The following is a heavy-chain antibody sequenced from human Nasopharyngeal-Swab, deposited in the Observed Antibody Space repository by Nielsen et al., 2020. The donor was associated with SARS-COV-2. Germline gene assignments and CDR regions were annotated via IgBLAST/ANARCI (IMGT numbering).Heavy chain of an antibody. CDR3: ARGRVGAVAGTETDY. Sequence: WVRQAPGQGLEWMGWINTNTGNPTYAQGFTGRFVFSLDTSVNTAYLQISSLKAEDTAMYYCARGRVGAVAGTETDYWGQGTLVTVSS. CDR2: INTNTGNP. J-gene: IGHJ4*02. D-gene: IGHD6-19*01. V-gene: IGHV7-4-1*02.